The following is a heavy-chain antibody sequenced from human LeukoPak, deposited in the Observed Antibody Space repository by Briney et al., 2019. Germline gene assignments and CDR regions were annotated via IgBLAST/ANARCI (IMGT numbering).Heavy chain of an antibody. CDR3: AKDLQWELPRGDALDI. CDR2: INPKSGGT. Sequence: ASVKVSCKSSGYTFTDYYMHWVRQAPGQGLEWMGWINPKSGGTDYAQNFQGRVTMTRNTSMSTAYMELSRLRSDDTAVYYCAKDLQWELPRGDALDIWGQGTMVTVSS. D-gene: IGHD1-26*01. CDR1: GYTFTDYY. V-gene: IGHV1-2*02. J-gene: IGHJ3*02.